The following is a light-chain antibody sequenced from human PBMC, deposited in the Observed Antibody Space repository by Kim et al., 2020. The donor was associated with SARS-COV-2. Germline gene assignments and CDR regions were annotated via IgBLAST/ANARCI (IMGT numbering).Light chain of an antibody. CDR3: QQRSNWPS. V-gene: IGKV3-11*01. J-gene: IGKJ4*01. Sequence: SLSPGERATRSCRARQSVSRYLAWYQQKPGQAPRLLIYDASNRATGIPARFSGSGSGTDFTLTISSLEPEDFAVYYCQQRSNWPSFGGGTKVDIK. CDR1: QSVSRY. CDR2: DAS.